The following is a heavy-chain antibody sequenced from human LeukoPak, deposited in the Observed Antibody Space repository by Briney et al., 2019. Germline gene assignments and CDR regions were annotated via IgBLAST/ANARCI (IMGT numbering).Heavy chain of an antibody. D-gene: IGHD2-2*01. V-gene: IGHV3-33*01. J-gene: IGHJ6*02. Sequence: GGSLRLSCAASGFTFSSYGMHWVRQAPGKGLEWVAVIWYDGSNKYYADSVKGRFTISRDNSKNTLYLQMNSLRAEDMAVYYCARDMHYYYGMDVWGQGTTVTVSS. CDR2: IWYDGSNK. CDR3: ARDMHYYYGMDV. CDR1: GFTFSSYG.